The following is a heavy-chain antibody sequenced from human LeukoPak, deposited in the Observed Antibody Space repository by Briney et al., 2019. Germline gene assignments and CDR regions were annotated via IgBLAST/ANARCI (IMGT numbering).Heavy chain of an antibody. CDR2: INHSGST. D-gene: IGHD3-22*01. CDR3: ARGGYYYDSSGYPFDY. V-gene: IGHV4-34*01. CDR1: GGSFSGYY. J-gene: IGHJ4*02. Sequence: SETLSLTCAVYGGSFSGYYWSWIRQPPGKELEWIGEINHSGSTNYNPSLKSRVTISVDTSKNQFSLKLSSVTAADTAVYYCARGGYYYDSSGYPFDYWGQGTLVTVSS.